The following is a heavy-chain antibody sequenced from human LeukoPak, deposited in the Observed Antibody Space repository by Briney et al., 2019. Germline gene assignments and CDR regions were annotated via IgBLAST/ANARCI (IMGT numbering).Heavy chain of an antibody. CDR1: GGSISSGGYY. D-gene: IGHD3-22*01. V-gene: IGHV4-31*03. CDR3: ARLSDSDSSGYYWGFEY. J-gene: IGHJ4*02. CDR2: IYYSGST. Sequence: SETLSLTCTVSGGSISSGGYYWSWIRQHPGKGLEWIGYIYYSGSTYYNPSLKNRVTISVDTSKNQFSLKLSSVTAADTAVYYCARLSDSDSSGYYWGFEYWGQGTLVTVSS.